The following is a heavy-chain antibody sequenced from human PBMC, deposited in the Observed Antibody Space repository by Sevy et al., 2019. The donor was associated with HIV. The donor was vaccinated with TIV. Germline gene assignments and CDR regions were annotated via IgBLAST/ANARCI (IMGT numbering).Heavy chain of an antibody. CDR1: GGSISRSNYY. Sequence: SEILSLSCIVSGGSISRSNYYWGWIRQPPGKGLEWIGIIYDSGSTYYNPSLKSRVSISVETSKNQFSLKMSSVIAADTAVYYCATGDSSGWSDYWGQGTLVTVSS. D-gene: IGHD6-19*01. CDR3: ATGDSSGWSDY. V-gene: IGHV4-39*01. J-gene: IGHJ4*02. CDR2: IYDSGST.